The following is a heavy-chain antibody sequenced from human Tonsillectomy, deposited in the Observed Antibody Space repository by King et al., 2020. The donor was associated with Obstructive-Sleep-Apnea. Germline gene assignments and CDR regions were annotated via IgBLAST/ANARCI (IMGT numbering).Heavy chain of an antibody. V-gene: IGHV3-49*03. CDR2: IRNKAYGGTT. D-gene: IGHD3-22*01. CDR3: TRGIDYYDSSGYPYYYYYGMDV. CDR1: GFPFGDYS. J-gene: IGHJ6*02. Sequence: VQLVESGGGLVQPGRSLRLSCTASGFPFGDYSMSWFRQAPGKGLGWVGFIRNKAYGGTTEYAASVKGRFTISRDDSKSIAYLQMNSLKTEDTAVYYCTRGIDYYDSSGYPYYYYYGMDVWGQGTTVTVSS.